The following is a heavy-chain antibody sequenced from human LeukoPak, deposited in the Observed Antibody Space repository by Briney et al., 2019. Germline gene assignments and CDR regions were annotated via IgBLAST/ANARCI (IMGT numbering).Heavy chain of an antibody. V-gene: IGHV3-21*01. J-gene: IGHJ3*02. Sequence: GGSLRLSCAASGFPFDAYPMNWVRQAPGKGLEWVASISSSNSFKNYADSVKGRFTISRDNAQNSLYLQMSSLRAEDTGLYYCATMGEQWLLKDIWGQGTMVIVSS. CDR3: ATMGEQWLLKDI. CDR2: ISSSNSFK. CDR1: GFPFDAYP. D-gene: IGHD6-19*01.